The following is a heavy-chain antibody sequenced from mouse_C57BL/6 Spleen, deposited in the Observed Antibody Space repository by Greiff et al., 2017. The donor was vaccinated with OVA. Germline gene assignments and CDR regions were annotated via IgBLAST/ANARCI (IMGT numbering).Heavy chain of an antibody. CDR2: INPNNGGT. V-gene: IGHV1-18*01. Sequence: EVQLQQSGPELVKPGASVKISCKASGYTFTDYNMDWVKQSHGKSLEWIGDINPNNGGTIYNQKFKGKATLTVDKSSSTAYMELRSLTSEDTAVYYCARAHYGPTRYFDYWGQGTTLTVSS. CDR1: GYTFTDYN. J-gene: IGHJ2*01. D-gene: IGHD1-1*02. CDR3: ARAHYGPTRYFDY.